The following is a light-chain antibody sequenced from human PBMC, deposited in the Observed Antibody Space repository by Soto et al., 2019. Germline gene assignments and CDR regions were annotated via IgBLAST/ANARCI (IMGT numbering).Light chain of an antibody. CDR3: QQYNTVPYT. V-gene: IGKV1-33*01. CDR2: DTS. Sequence: IQLTQSPSSLSASVGDRVSISCQASQDISNYLNWYHQEPGKAPRLVIYDTSTLEIGVPTRFGGSGSGTEFSFTISGLQPEDVGTYYCQQYNTVPYTFGQGTKVEMK. CDR1: QDISNY. J-gene: IGKJ2*01.